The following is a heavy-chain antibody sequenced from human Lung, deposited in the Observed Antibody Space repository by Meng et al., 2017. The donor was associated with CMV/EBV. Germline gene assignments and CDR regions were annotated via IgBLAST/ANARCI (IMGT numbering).Heavy chain of an antibody. Sequence: GESLKISCQGSGYSFTSYWIAWVRQMPGKGLEWKGIIYPGDSDTTYSPSFQGQVTISADNSISTTYLQWNSLRASDTAMYYCARQLDTRTWDNWFDPWGQGTLVTFSS. CDR3: ARQLDTRTWDNWFDP. D-gene: IGHD2-2*01. CDR1: GYSFTSYW. V-gene: IGHV5-51*01. CDR2: IYPGDSDT. J-gene: IGHJ5*02.